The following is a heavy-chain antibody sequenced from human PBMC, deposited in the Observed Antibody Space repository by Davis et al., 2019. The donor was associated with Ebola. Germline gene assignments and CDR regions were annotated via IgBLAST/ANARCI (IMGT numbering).Heavy chain of an antibody. V-gene: IGHV1-46*01. CDR3: ARDSGGGDY. Sequence: ASVKVSCKASGYTFTSYYMHWVRQAPGQGLEWMGIINPTSGGTSYAQKFQGRVTMTRDTSTNTVYMELSSLTSEDTAVYYCARDSGGGDYWGQGTLVTVSS. CDR1: GYTFTSYY. CDR2: INPTSGGT. D-gene: IGHD3-16*01. J-gene: IGHJ4*02.